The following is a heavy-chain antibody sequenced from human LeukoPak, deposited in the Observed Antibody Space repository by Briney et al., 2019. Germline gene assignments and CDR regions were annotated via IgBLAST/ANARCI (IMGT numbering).Heavy chain of an antibody. Sequence: GGSLRLSCAASGFTFSSYAMSWVRQAPGKGLEWVSGISGSGGNTYYADSVKGRFTISRDNSKNTLYLQMNSPRAEDTAVYYCAKDGYYYDSSGYYGQTFDYWGQGTLVTVSS. D-gene: IGHD3-22*01. CDR1: GFTFSSYA. CDR3: AKDGYYYDSSGYYGQTFDY. J-gene: IGHJ4*02. V-gene: IGHV3-23*01. CDR2: ISGSGGNT.